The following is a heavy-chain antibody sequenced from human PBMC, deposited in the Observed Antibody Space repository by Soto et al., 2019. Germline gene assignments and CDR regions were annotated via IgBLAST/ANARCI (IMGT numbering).Heavy chain of an antibody. D-gene: IGHD6-19*01. CDR3: AKVSSGWYSNFDY. CDR2: ISGSGGST. CDR1: GFTFSSYA. V-gene: IGHV3-23*01. Sequence: EVQLLESGGGLVQPGGSLRLSCAASGFTFSSYAMSWVRQAPGKGLEWVSAISGSGGSTYYADSVKGRFTISRDNSKNTLYLQMNRLRAEDTAVYYCAKVSSGWYSNFDYWGQGTLVTVSS. J-gene: IGHJ4*02.